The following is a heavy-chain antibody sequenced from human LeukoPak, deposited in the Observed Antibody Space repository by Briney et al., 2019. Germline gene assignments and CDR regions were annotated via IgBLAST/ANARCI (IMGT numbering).Heavy chain of an antibody. V-gene: IGHV1-18*01. J-gene: IGHJ4*02. CDR2: ISAYSGNT. Sequence: HVASVKVSCKASGYTFTSYGISWVRQAPGQGLEWMGWISAYSGNTKYAQKLQDRVTMTTDTSTTTAYMEVRSLTSDDTAVYYCAVRVFTSGWSLDYWGQGTLVTVSS. D-gene: IGHD6-19*01. CDR1: GYTFTSYG. CDR3: AVRVFTSGWSLDY.